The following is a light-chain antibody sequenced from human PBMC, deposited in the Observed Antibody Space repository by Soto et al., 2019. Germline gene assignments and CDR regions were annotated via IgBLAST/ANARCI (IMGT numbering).Light chain of an antibody. V-gene: IGKV3D-20*02. CDR3: QQRSNWPIT. Sequence: EIVLTQSPGTLSLSPGERATLSCRASQSVSNNYLAWYQQKPGQAPRLLIYGASNRATGIQDRFSGSGSGTDFTLTITRLEPEDFAVYYCQQRSNWPITFGQGTRLEIK. J-gene: IGKJ5*01. CDR1: QSVSNNY. CDR2: GAS.